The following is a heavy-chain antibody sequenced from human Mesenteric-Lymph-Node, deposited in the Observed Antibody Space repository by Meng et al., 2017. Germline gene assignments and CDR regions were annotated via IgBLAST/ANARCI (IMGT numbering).Heavy chain of an antibody. CDR1: GFTFSDYW. D-gene: IGHD2-15*01. CDR2: INTDGSNK. CDR3: VRDRYVCGGGGCYSDYFDN. J-gene: IGHJ4*02. V-gene: IGHV3-74*01. Sequence: GESPKTPRAAPGFTFSDYWMHRVRQAPGKGLVWVSRINTDGSNKAYADSVQGRFTISRDNAKNTLYLQMNSLRADDTSVYYCVRDRYVCGGGGCYSDYFDNWGQGTLVTVSS.